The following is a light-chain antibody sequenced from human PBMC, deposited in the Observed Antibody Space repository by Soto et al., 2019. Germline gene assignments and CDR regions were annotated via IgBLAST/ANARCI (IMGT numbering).Light chain of an antibody. V-gene: IGKV3-20*01. J-gene: IGKJ1*01. Sequence: EIVLTQSPGTRSFSGGGRASLSCRASQSVRSSYLAWYQQKPGQAPRLLIYGASSRATGIPDRFSGSGSGTDFTLTISRLEPEDFAVYYCQQYGSSPRTFGQGTKVDI. CDR2: GAS. CDR1: QSVRSSY. CDR3: QQYGSSPRT.